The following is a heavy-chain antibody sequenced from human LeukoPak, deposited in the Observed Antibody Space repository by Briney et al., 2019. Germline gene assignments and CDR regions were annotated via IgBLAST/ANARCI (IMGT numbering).Heavy chain of an antibody. D-gene: IGHD4-11*01. J-gene: IGHJ6*03. Sequence: GGSLRLSCAASGFTFSSYSMNWVRQAPGKGLEWVSSISSSSSYIYYADSVKGRFTISRDNAKNSLYLQMNSLRAEDTAVYYCARCNGVTVTTGYYYYYYMDVWGKGTTVTVSS. CDR2: ISSSSSYI. CDR1: GFTFSSYS. V-gene: IGHV3-21*01. CDR3: ARCNGVTVTTGYYYYYYMDV.